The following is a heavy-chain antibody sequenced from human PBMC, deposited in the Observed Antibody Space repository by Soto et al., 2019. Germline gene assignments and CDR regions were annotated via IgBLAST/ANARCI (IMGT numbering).Heavy chain of an antibody. D-gene: IGHD1-26*01. Sequence: SETLSLTCTVSGGSISSHYWSWVRQAPGKGLEWRGHIYYRGSTNYNPSLRSRSTISVDTSKNQFSLKLNSVTTADAAVYYCARDGREASGMDVWGQGTKVTVSS. CDR3: ARDGREASGMDV. V-gene: IGHV4-59*11. J-gene: IGHJ6*02. CDR1: GGSISSHY. CDR2: IYYRGST.